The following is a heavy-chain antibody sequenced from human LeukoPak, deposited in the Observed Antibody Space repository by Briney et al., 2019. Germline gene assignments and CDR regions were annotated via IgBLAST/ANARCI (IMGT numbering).Heavy chain of an antibody. CDR3: ARQGVAVLFDY. J-gene: IGHJ4*02. CDR1: GGSISSSSYY. Sequence: PSETLSLTCTVSGGSISSSSYYWGWIRQPPGKGLEWIAIIYYSGSTYYNPSLKSRVTISVDTSKSQFSLKLSSVTAADTAVYYCARQGVAVLFDYWGQGTLVTVSS. D-gene: IGHD6-19*01. V-gene: IGHV4-39*01. CDR2: IYYSGST.